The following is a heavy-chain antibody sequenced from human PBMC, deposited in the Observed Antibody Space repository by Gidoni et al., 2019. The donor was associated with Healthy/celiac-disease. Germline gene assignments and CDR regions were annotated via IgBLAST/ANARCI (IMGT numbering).Heavy chain of an antibody. CDR2: IYTSGNT. J-gene: IGHJ4*02. CDR3: ARDVLAAGRGYYFDY. Sequence: QVQLQESGPGLVKPSETLSLTCTVSGGSINNYSWSWIRQPAGNGPEWIGRIYTSGNTKYNPSLKSRVTMSVDTSKNQFSLKLSSVTAADTAIYYCARDVLAAGRGYYFDYWGRGTLVTVSS. V-gene: IGHV4-4*07. CDR1: GGSINNYS. D-gene: IGHD3-3*02.